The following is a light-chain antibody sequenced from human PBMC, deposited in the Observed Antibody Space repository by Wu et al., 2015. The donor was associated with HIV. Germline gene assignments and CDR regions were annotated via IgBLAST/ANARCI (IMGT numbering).Light chain of an antibody. J-gene: IGKJ2*01. Sequence: EIVLTQSPGTLSLSPGERATLSCRASQSVSSNYLAWYQQKPGQAPRLLIYGASNRATGIPDRFSGSGSGTDFTLTISRLEPEDFAVYYCQQFGSSTGYTFGQGTKLEIK. V-gene: IGKV3-20*01. CDR2: GAS. CDR1: QSVSSNY. CDR3: QQFGSSTGYT.